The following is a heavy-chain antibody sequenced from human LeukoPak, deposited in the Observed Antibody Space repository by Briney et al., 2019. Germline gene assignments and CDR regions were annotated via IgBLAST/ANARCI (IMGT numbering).Heavy chain of an antibody. CDR2: ISYDGSDK. D-gene: IGHD6-13*01. CDR3: AKDQGYTSRDYYYGLDV. CDR1: GFTFSNYG. Sequence: GRSLRLSCAASGFTFSNYGIHWVRKAPGKGMGWVAVISYDGSDKYYADSVKGRFTISRDNSKNTLYLQMNSLRAEDTAVYYCAKDQGYTSRDYYYGLDVWGQGTTVTVSS. J-gene: IGHJ6*02. V-gene: IGHV3-30*18.